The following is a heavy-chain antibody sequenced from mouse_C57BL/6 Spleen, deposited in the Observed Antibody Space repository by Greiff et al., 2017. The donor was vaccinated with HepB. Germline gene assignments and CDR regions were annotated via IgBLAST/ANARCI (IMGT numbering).Heavy chain of an antibody. CDR3: ARTHNTTVVATDY. Sequence: QVQLQQPGAELVMPGASVKLSCKASGYTFTSYWMHWVKQRPGQGLEWIGEIDPSDSYTNYNQKFKSKATLTVDTSSSTAYMQLSSLTSEDSAVYYCARTHNTTVVATDYWGQGTTLTVSS. CDR1: GYTFTSYW. CDR2: IDPSDSYT. V-gene: IGHV1-69*01. J-gene: IGHJ2*01. D-gene: IGHD1-1*01.